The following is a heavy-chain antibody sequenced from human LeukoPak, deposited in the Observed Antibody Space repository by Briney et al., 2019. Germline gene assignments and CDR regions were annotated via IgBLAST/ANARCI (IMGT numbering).Heavy chain of an antibody. D-gene: IGHD5-12*01. CDR2: IIPILGIA. J-gene: IGHJ4*02. CDR3: ARGFGSGYDFGVNHFDY. CDR1: GGTFSSYT. V-gene: IGHV1-69*02. Sequence: SVKVSCKASGGTFSSYTISWVRQAPGQGLEWMGRIIPILGIANYAQKFQGRVTITADKSTSTAYMELSSLRSEDTAVYYCARGFGSGYDFGVNHFDYWGQGTLVTVSS.